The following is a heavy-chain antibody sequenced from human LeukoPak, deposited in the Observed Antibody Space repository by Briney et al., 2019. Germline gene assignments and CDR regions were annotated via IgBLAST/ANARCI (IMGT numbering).Heavy chain of an antibody. V-gene: IGHV4-39*07. CDR1: GGSISSSLYF. D-gene: IGHD6-13*01. CDR3: ARVKAAAGDN. CDR2: VYSSGST. Sequence: SETLSLTCSVSGGSISSSLYFWGWIRQPPGKGLEWIGTVYSSGSTHYNPSLKSRVTLSIDTSNNQFFLKLSSVAAADTAVYYCARVKAAAGDNWGQGTLVTVSS. J-gene: IGHJ4*02.